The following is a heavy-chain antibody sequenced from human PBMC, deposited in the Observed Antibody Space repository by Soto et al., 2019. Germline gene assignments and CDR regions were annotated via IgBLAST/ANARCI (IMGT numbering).Heavy chain of an antibody. J-gene: IGHJ4*02. CDR2: IYPGDSDT. CDR3: ARLEGNSGYDPFDY. Sequence: PGESLKISCKGSGYRFTSYWIGWVRQMPGKGLEWMGIIYPGDSDTRYSPSFQGQVTISADKSISTAYLQWSRLKASDTAMFYCARLEGNSGYDPFDYWGQGTLVTVSS. CDR1: GYRFTSYW. D-gene: IGHD5-12*01. V-gene: IGHV5-51*01.